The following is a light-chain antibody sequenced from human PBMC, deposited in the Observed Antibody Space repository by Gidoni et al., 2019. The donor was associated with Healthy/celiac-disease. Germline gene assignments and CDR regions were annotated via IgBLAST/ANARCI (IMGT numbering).Light chain of an antibody. CDR1: QSVLCSSNNKNY. V-gene: IGKV4-1*01. CDR2: WAS. CDR3: QQYYSTPLFT. J-gene: IGKJ3*01. Sequence: DIVMTQSPDSLAVSLGESATINCKSSQSVLCSSNNKNYLAWYQQKPGQPPKLLIYWASTRESGVPDRFSGSGSGTDFTLTISSLQAEDVAVYYCQQYYSTPLFTFGPGTKVDIK.